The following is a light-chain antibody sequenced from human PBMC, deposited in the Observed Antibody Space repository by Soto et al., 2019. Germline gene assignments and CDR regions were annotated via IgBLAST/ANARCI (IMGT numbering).Light chain of an antibody. V-gene: IGKV1-39*01. J-gene: IGKJ2*01. CDR3: QQSYNTPPYT. CDR2: AAS. CDR1: QSVSRF. Sequence: DMQMTQSPSSLSASVGDRVTITCRASQSVSRFLNWYQQKPGKAPKLLIYAASSLQSGVPSRFSGSGSGTDFTLTISTLQPEDSATYYCQQSYNTPPYTFDQGTKLEIK.